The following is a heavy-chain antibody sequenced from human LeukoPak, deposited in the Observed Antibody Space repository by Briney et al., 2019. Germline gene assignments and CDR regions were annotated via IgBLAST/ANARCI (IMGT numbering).Heavy chain of an antibody. CDR1: GYSFTSYW. Sequence: GESLKISCKGSGYSFTSYWIGWVRQMAGKGLEWMGIIYPGDSDTRYSPSFQGQVTISADKSISTAYLQWSSLKASDTAMYYCASTAVAVAGTGVGAFDIWGQGTMVTVSS. CDR3: ASTAVAVAGTGVGAFDI. D-gene: IGHD6-19*01. J-gene: IGHJ3*02. V-gene: IGHV5-51*01. CDR2: IYPGDSDT.